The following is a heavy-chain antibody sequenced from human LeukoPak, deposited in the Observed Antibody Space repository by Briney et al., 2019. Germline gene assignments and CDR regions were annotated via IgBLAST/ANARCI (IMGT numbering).Heavy chain of an antibody. Sequence: GSLRLSCAASGFTFSSYAMHWVRQAPGKGLEYVSAISSNGGSTYYADSVKGRFTISRDNAKNSLYLQMSSLRVEDTAVYFCARGMIGRHYYGMDVWGQGTTVTVSS. D-gene: IGHD3-16*01. CDR2: ISSNGGST. CDR1: GFTFSSYA. J-gene: IGHJ6*02. CDR3: ARGMIGRHYYGMDV. V-gene: IGHV3-64*02.